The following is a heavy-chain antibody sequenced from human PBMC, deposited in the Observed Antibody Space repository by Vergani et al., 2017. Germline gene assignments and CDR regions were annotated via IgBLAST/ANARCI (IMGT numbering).Heavy chain of an antibody. CDR3: ARGAPALLAAAGSELDY. D-gene: IGHD6-13*01. V-gene: IGHV5-10-1*01. CDR2: IGPSDSYT. Sequence: EVQLVQSGAEVKKPGESLRISCKGSGYSFTSYWISWVRQMPGKGLEWMGRIGPSDSYTNYSPSFQGHVTISADKSISTAYLQWSSLKASDTAMYYCARGAPALLAAAGSELDYWGQGTLVTVSS. CDR1: GYSFTSYW. J-gene: IGHJ4*02.